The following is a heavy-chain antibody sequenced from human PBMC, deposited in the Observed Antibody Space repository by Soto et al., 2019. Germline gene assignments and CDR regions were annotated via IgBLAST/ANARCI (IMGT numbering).Heavy chain of an antibody. CDR2: INPNSGGT. CDR1: GYTFTGYY. D-gene: IGHD3-10*01. V-gene: IGHV1-2*02. Sequence: SVKVSCKASGYTFTGYYMHWVRQAPGQGLEWMGWINPNSGGTNYAQKFQGRVTMTRDTSISTAYMELSRLRSDDTAVYYCARDKGGPPKYRYGSGAGMDVWGQGTTVTVSS. CDR3: ARDKGGPPKYRYGSGAGMDV. J-gene: IGHJ6*02.